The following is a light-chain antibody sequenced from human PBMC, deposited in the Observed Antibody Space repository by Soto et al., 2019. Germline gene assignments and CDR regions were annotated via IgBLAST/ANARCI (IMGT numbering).Light chain of an antibody. CDR3: SSYISSSTFVV. J-gene: IGLJ2*01. V-gene: IGLV2-14*02. Sequence: QSALTQPASVSGSPGQSITISCTGTSSDVGSYDLVSWYQHHPGKAPKVMIYEVSKRPSGLSNRFSGSKSGNTASLTISGLQAEDEADYYCSSYISSSTFVVFGGGTQLTVL. CDR2: EVS. CDR1: SSDVGSYDL.